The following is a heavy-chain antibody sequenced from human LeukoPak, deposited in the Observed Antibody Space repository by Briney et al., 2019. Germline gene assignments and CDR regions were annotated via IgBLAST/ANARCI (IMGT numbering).Heavy chain of an antibody. V-gene: IGHV1-8*01. CDR2: MNPNSGST. CDR3: ASVGRGIAARRAFPSYYMDV. CDR1: GYTFTSYD. D-gene: IGHD6-6*01. Sequence: ASVKVSCKASGYTFTSYDINWVRQATGQGLEWMGWMNPNSGSTGYAQKFQGRVTMTRNTSISTAYMELSSLRSEDTAVYYCASVGRGIAARRAFPSYYMDVWGKGTTVTVSS. J-gene: IGHJ6*03.